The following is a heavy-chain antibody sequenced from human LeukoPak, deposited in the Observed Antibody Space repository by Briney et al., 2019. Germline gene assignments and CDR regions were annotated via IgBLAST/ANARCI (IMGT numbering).Heavy chain of an antibody. CDR1: GGTFSSYA. J-gene: IGHJ6*02. V-gene: IGHV1-69*13. CDR2: IIPIFGTA. Sequence: SVKVSCKASGGTFSSYAISWVRQAPGQGLEWMGGIIPIFGTANYAQKFQGRVTITADESTSTAYMELSSLRSEDTAVYYCARVRYSSIPVYYYYGMDVWGQGTTVTVSS. CDR3: ARVRYSSIPVYYYYGMDV. D-gene: IGHD6-13*01.